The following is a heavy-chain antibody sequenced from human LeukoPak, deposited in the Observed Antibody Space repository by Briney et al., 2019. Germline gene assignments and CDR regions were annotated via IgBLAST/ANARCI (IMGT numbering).Heavy chain of an antibody. CDR2: ITSRSDIA. Sequence: GGSLRLSCAASGFTFSSYSMNWVRQAPGKGLEWVSYITSRSDIAYYADSVKGRFTISRDSGENSVYLQMNSLRGEDTAVYYCARESVGLGYCSGGGCRPHMDVWGKGTTVTVSS. J-gene: IGHJ6*03. CDR1: GFTFSSYS. D-gene: IGHD2-15*01. CDR3: ARESVGLGYCSGGGCRPHMDV. V-gene: IGHV3-48*01.